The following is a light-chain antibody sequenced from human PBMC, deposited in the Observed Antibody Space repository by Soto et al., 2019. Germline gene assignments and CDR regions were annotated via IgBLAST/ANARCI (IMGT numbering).Light chain of an antibody. Sequence: QSALTPPASLSGSPGQSIPLSRTGTRSDVGNNNYVSWYQQNPGKAPKVMICDVTNRPSGVSNRFSGSKSGNTASLTISGLQAEDEADYYCSSFTGSSYVFGTGTKVTVL. J-gene: IGLJ1*01. V-gene: IGLV2-14*01. CDR2: DVT. CDR1: RSDVGNNNY. CDR3: SSFTGSSYV.